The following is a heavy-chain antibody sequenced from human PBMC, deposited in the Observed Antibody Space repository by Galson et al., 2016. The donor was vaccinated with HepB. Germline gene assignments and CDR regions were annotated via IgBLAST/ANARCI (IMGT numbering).Heavy chain of an antibody. Sequence: SLRLSCAGSGFIVSSHYMNWVRQAPGKGLEWVAIIYSGGATYYADSVQGRFTLSRDNPKNTLYLQMNSLRAEDTAVYYCARDPGRIAAAGHLASWGQGTLVTVS. CDR3: ARDPGRIAAAGHLAS. D-gene: IGHD6-13*01. CDR2: IYSGGAT. V-gene: IGHV3-53*01. J-gene: IGHJ5*01. CDR1: GFIVSSHY.